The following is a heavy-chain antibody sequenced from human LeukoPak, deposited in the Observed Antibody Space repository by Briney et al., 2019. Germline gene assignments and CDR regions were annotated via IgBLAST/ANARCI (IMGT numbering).Heavy chain of an antibody. CDR3: ARGGSDTAMAHDY. V-gene: IGHV3-74*01. J-gene: IGHJ4*02. CDR1: GFTFSNHW. CDR2: INRGGSRT. D-gene: IGHD5-18*01. Sequence: GGSLRLSCAASGFTFSNHWMHWVRQAPGKGLMWVSRINRGGSRTDYADSVRGRFTISRDDAKNTLYLQLNSLRAEDTAVYFCARGGSDTAMAHDYWGQGTLVTVSS.